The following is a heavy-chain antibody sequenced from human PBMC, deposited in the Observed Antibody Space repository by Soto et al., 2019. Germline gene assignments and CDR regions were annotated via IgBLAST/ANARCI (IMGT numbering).Heavy chain of an antibody. D-gene: IGHD6-13*01. CDR3: ASKPGIAAAGTLLGMDV. CDR1: GGTFSSYA. J-gene: IGHJ6*02. CDR2: IIPIFGTA. V-gene: IGHV1-69*13. Sequence: ASVKVSCKASGGTFSSYAISWVRQAPGQGLEWMGGIIPIFGTANYAQKFQGRVTITADESTSTAYMELSSLRSEDTAVYYCASKPGIAAAGTLLGMDVCAQGTTVTGYS.